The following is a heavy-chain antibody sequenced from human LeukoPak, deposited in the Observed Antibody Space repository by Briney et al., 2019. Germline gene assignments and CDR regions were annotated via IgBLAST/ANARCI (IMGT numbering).Heavy chain of an antibody. J-gene: IGHJ4*02. V-gene: IGHV4-39*07. D-gene: IGHD6-13*01. CDR2: IYHTGNT. Sequence: SETLSLTCTVSGGSISSGNYHWAWIRQPPGKGLECIGSIYHTGNTYYNSSLESRVTISVDTSKNQFSLKLSSVTAADTAVYYCAREVAGYSSSWPSFDYWGQGTLVTVSS. CDR3: AREVAGYSSSWPSFDY. CDR1: GGSISSGNYH.